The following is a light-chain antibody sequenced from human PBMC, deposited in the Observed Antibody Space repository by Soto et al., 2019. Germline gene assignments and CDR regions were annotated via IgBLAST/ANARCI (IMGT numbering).Light chain of an antibody. CDR1: SSNIGAGYN. CDR2: GDS. J-gene: IGLJ3*02. CDR3: QSYDSSLSRSV. Sequence: QAVVTQPPSVSGAPGQRVTISCTGSSSNIGAGYNVHWYQQLPGTAPKLLIYGDSNRPSGVPDRFSGSKSGTSASLAITGIQAEEEADYYCQSYDSSLSRSVFGGGTKVTVL. V-gene: IGLV1-40*01.